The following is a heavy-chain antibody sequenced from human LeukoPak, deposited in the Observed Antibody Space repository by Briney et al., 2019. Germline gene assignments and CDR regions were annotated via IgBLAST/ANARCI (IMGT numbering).Heavy chain of an antibody. CDR1: GGSISSGGYY. Sequence: PSETLSLTCTVSGGSISSGGYYWSWIRQHPGKGLEWIGYIYYSGSTYYNPSLKSRVTISVDTSKNQFSLKLSSVTAADTAVYYCARLAVGVLDPWGQGTLVTVSS. J-gene: IGHJ5*02. D-gene: IGHD6-19*01. CDR2: IYYSGST. V-gene: IGHV4-31*03. CDR3: ARLAVGVLDP.